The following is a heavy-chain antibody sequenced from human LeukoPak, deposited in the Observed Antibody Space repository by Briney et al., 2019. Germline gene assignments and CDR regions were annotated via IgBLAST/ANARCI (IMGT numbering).Heavy chain of an antibody. CDR3: TTEGYDFWSGYYGVDY. J-gene: IGHJ4*02. D-gene: IGHD3-3*01. V-gene: IGHV3-21*03. CDR1: GFTFSSYS. CDR2: ISSSSSYI. Sequence: GGSLRLSCAASGFTFSSYSMNWVRQAPGKGLEWVSSISSSSSYIYYADSVKGRFTISRDNAKNSLYLQMNSLKTEDTAVYYCTTEGYDFWSGYYGVDYWGQGTLVTVSS.